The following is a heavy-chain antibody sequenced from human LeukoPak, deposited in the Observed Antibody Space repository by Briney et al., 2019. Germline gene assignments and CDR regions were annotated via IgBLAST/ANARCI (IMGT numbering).Heavy chain of an antibody. CDR2: MSYVGSNK. V-gene: IGHV3-30*04. Sequence: GGSLRLSCAASGFTFSSYAMHWVRQAPGKGLEWVAVMSYVGSNKYYADSVKGRFTISRDSSKNTLYLQMNSLRAEDTAVYYCARLLAGSGYARDAFDIWGQGTMVTVSS. CDR1: GFTFSSYA. D-gene: IGHD3-22*01. J-gene: IGHJ3*02. CDR3: ARLLAGSGYARDAFDI.